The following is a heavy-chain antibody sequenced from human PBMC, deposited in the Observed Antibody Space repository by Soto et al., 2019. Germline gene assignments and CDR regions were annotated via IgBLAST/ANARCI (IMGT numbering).Heavy chain of an antibody. D-gene: IGHD3-16*02. J-gene: IGHJ4*02. CDR1: GFTFSSYG. V-gene: IGHV3-33*01. CDR3: GVSDYIWGSYLDY. Sequence: GGSLRLSCAASGFTFSSYGMHWVRQAPGKGLEWVAVIWYDGSNKYYADSVKGRFTISRDNSKNTLYLQMNSLRAEDTAVYYCGVSDYIWGSYLDYWGQGTLVTVSS. CDR2: IWYDGSNK.